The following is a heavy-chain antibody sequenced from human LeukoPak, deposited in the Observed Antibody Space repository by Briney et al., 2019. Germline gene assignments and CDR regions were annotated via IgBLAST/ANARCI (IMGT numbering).Heavy chain of an antibody. D-gene: IGHD3-3*01. J-gene: IGHJ5*02. CDR1: GYTFTDYY. CDR3: ATDSDFWSPP. V-gene: IGHV1-69-2*01. Sequence: GASVKVSCKASGYTFTDYYMHWVQQAPGKGLEWMGRVDPEDGETIYAEKFQGRVTITADTSTDTAYMELSSLRSEDTAVYYCATDSDFWSPPWGQGTLVTVSS. CDR2: VDPEDGET.